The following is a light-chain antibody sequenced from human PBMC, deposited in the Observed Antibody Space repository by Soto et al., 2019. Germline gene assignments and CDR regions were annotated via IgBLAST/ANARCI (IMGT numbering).Light chain of an antibody. CDR2: GAS. J-gene: IGKJ2*01. CDR1: QSVSSN. CDR3: QQYNNWPPMYT. V-gene: IGKV3-15*01. Sequence: EIVMTQSPATLSVSPGERATLSCRASQSVSSNFAWYQQKPGQAPRLLIYGASTRATGIPARFSGSGSGTEFTLTISSRQSKEFAVYYCQQYNNWPPMYTFGQGTKLEIK.